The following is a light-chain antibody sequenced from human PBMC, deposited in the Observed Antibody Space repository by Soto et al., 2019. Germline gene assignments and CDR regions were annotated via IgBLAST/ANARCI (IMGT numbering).Light chain of an antibody. CDR3: QQYGNSPQK. J-gene: IGKJ1*01. V-gene: IGKV3-20*01. Sequence: EIVLTQSPGTLSLSPGERATLSCRASQSVSNNYLAWYQQKPGQAPRLLIYGASNRATDIPDRFSGSGSGTDFTLTISRLEPEDFAVYYCQQYGNSPQKFGQGTKVDIK. CDR2: GAS. CDR1: QSVSNNY.